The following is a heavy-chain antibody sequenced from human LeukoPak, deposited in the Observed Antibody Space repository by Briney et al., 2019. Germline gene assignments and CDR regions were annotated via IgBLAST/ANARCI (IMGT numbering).Heavy chain of an antibody. V-gene: IGHV4-34*01. D-gene: IGHD5-12*01. Sequence: KASETLSLTCAVYGGSFSGYYWSWIRRPPGKGLEWIGEINHSGSTNYNPSPKSRVTISVDTSKNQLSLKLSSVTAADTAVYYCARIVPYDYGYVDDWGQGTLVTVSS. CDR2: INHSGST. CDR3: ARIVPYDYGYVDD. CDR1: GGSFSGYY. J-gene: IGHJ4*02.